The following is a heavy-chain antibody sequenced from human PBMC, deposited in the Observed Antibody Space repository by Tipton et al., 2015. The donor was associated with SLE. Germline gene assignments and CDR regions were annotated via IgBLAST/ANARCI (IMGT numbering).Heavy chain of an antibody. Sequence: TLSLTCTVSGGSIGSYYWSWIRQPPGKGLEWIGYVDYSGATNYNPSLKSRLTMSVDPSKNQFSLRLSSVTAADSAVYFCTRGIALEVWGQGTTVTVSS. J-gene: IGHJ6*02. CDR3: TRGIALEV. V-gene: IGHV4-59*01. CDR1: GGSIGSYY. CDR2: VDYSGAT.